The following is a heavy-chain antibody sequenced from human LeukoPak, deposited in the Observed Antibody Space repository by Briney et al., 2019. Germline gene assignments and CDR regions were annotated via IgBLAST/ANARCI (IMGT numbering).Heavy chain of an antibody. J-gene: IGHJ3*02. Sequence: PGRSLRLSCAASGFTFDDYAMHWVRQAPGKGLEWVSGIRGDGGDTTYADSVKGRFTISRDNAKNTLYLQMNSLRADDTAVYYCAAEHDGFDIWGQGTMVTVSS. CDR3: AAEHDGFDI. CDR1: GFTFDDYA. CDR2: IRGDGGDT. V-gene: IGHV3-9*01.